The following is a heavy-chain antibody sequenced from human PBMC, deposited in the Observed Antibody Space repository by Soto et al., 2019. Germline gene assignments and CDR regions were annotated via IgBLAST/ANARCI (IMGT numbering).Heavy chain of an antibody. J-gene: IGHJ6*02. D-gene: IGHD5-12*01. CDR2: IRGFSPYT. CDR3: ARPGNSGYDLDYYYGMDV. V-gene: IGHV3-21*01. CDR1: GFTFRTYT. Sequence: PGGSLRLSCISSGFTFRTYTMNWVRQAPGKGLEWVSGIRGFSPYTFYAESVKGRFTISRDNAKNSLYLQINSLRAEDTAVYYCARPGNSGYDLDYYYGMDVWGQGTTVTVSS.